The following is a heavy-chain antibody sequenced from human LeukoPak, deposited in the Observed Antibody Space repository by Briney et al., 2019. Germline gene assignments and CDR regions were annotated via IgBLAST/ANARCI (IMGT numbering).Heavy chain of an antibody. D-gene: IGHD3-3*01. CDR2: IKQDGSEK. Sequence: GGSLRLSCAASGFTFSSYWMSWVRQAPGKGLEWVANIKQDGSEKYYVDSVKGRFTISRDNAKNSLYLQMNSLRAEDTAVYYCASGYHFWGGYSGWFDPLGQGTLVTVSS. CDR3: ASGYHFWGGYSGWFDP. J-gene: IGHJ5*02. CDR1: GFTFSSYW. V-gene: IGHV3-7*01.